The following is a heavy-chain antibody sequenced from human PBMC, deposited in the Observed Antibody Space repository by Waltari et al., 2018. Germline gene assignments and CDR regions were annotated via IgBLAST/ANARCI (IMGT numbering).Heavy chain of an antibody. CDR3: ARHGGESYGYLWVDP. V-gene: IGHV4-39*01. D-gene: IGHD5-18*01. Sequence: QLQLQESGPGLVKPSETLSLTCTVSGGSISSGTYYWGWIRQAPEKGLEWIGSFHHGGNTFYNPSLKSRVTISVDRSSNQFSLKLYSLTAADTAVYYCARHGGESYGYLWVDPWGQGTLVTVSS. CDR2: FHHGGNT. J-gene: IGHJ5*02. CDR1: GGSISSGTYY.